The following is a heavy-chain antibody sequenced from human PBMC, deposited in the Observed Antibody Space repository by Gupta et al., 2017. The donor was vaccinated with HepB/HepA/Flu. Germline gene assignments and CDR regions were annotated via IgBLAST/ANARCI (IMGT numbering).Heavy chain of an antibody. CDR2: IRSKAYGGTT. D-gene: IGHD3-22*01. CDR1: GFTFGDYA. J-gene: IGHJ6*03. Sequence: EVQLVESGGGLVKPGRSLRLSCTASGFTFGDYAMSWFRQAPGKGLEWVGFIRSKAYGGTTEYAASVKGRFTISRDDSKSIAYLQMNSRKTEDTAVYYCTRAGGLSSGYYPPDLNYYYYMDAWGKGTTVTVSS. CDR3: TRAGGLSSGYYPPDLNYYYYMDA. V-gene: IGHV3-49*05.